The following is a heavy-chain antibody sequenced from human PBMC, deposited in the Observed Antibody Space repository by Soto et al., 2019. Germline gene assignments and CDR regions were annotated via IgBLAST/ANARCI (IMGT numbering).Heavy chain of an antibody. CDR1: GGSISSGGYY. CDR2: IYYSGST. J-gene: IGHJ4*02. V-gene: IGHV4-31*03. Sequence: TLSLTCTVSGGSISSGGYYWSRIRQHPGKGLEWIGYIYYSGSTYYNPSLKSRVTISVDTSKNQFSLKLSSVTAADTAVYYCARSLYYYDSSGYYAYYFDYWGQGTLVTVSS. D-gene: IGHD3-22*01. CDR3: ARSLYYYDSSGYYAYYFDY.